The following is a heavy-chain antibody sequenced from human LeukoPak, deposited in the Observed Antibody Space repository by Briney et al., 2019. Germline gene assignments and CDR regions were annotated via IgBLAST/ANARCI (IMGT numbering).Heavy chain of an antibody. CDR2: IKQDGSEK. CDR1: GFTFSSYW. J-gene: IGHJ4*02. V-gene: IGHV3-7*01. CDR3: ARDVASVRYFDWPEYYFDY. D-gene: IGHD3-9*01. Sequence: GGSLRLSCAASGFTFSSYWMSWVRQAPGKGLEWVANIKQDGSEKYYVDSVKGRFTISRDNAKDSLYLQMNSLRAEDTAVYYCARDVASVRYFDWPEYYFDYWGQGTLVTVSS.